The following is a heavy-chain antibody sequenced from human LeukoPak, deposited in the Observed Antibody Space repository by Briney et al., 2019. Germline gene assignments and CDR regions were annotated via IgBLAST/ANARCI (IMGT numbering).Heavy chain of an antibody. CDR2: IYYSGST. V-gene: IGHV4-59*01. Sequence: SETLSLTCTVSGGSISSYYWSWIRQPPGKGLEWIGYIYYSGSTNYNPSLKSRVTISVDTSKNQFSLKLSSVTAADTAVYYCARDRGEGGRGALFDCWGQGTLVTVSS. J-gene: IGHJ4*02. D-gene: IGHD1-26*01. CDR3: ARDRGEGGRGALFDC. CDR1: GGSISSYY.